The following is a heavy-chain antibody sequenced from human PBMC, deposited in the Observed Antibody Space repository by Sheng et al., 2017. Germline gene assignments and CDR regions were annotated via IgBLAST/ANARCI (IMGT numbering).Heavy chain of an antibody. Sequence: QVQLQQWGAGLLKPSETLSLTCAVYGGSFSGYYWSWIRQPPGKGLEWIGEINHSGSTNYNPSLKSRVTISVDTSKNQFSLKLSSVTAADTAVYYCAITIEYSSSSSGEGDAFDIWGQGDNGHRLF. V-gene: IGHV4-34*01. CDR3: AITIEYSSSSSGEGDAFDI. CDR2: INHSGST. J-gene: IGHJ3*02. D-gene: IGHD6-6*01. CDR1: GGSFSGYY.